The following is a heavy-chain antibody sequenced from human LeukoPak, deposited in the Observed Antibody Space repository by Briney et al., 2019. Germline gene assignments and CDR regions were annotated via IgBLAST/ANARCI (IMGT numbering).Heavy chain of an antibody. CDR3: ARRADADWYFDL. CDR2: IYYSGST. V-gene: IGHV4-59*08. CDR1: GGSISSYY. J-gene: IGHJ2*01. Sequence: SETLSLTCTVSGGSISSYYWSWIRQLPGKGLEWIGYIYYSGSTNYDPSLKSRVTISVDTSKNQFSLKLSSVTAADTAVYYCARRADADWYFDLWGRGTLVTVSS.